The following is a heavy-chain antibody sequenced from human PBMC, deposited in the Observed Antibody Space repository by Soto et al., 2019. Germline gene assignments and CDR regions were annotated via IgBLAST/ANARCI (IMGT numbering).Heavy chain of an antibody. V-gene: IGHV3-30-3*01. CDR1: GFTFSSYA. J-gene: IGHJ4*02. D-gene: IGHD6-19*01. CDR2: ISYDGSNK. Sequence: GGSLRLSCAASGFTFSSYAMHWVRQAPGKGLEWVAVISYDGSNKYYADSVKGRFTISRDNSKNTLYLQMNSLRAEDTAVYYCARAPSIAVAGTDYWGQGTLVTVSS. CDR3: ARAPSIAVAGTDY.